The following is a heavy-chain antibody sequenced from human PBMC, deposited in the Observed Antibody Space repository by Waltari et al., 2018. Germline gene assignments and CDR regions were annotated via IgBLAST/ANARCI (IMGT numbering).Heavy chain of an antibody. J-gene: IGHJ6*03. V-gene: IGHV1-69-2*01. CDR3: ATDYYGSGSYYKVGGSPYYYMDV. CDR2: VDPEDGET. D-gene: IGHD3-10*01. Sequence: GYTFTDYYMHWVQQAPGKGLEWMGLVDPEDGETIYAEKFQGRVTITADTSPDPAYMELSSLRSEDTAVYYCATDYYGSGSYYKVGGSPYYYMDVWGKGTTVTVSS. CDR1: GYTFTDYY.